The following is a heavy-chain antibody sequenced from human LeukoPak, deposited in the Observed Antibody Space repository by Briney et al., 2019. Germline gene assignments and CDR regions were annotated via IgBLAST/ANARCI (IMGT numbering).Heavy chain of an antibody. V-gene: IGHV1-2*02. Sequence: SVKVTCKTSGYRFTDDYIHWVRQAPGQGLEWMGWINPDTDFTNYAPKFRGRVIMTRDTSISTAYMEVRRLTFDDAAIYYCAPTSEAYTSNWSVWGQGTLVTVSP. CDR3: APTSEAYTSNWSV. J-gene: IGHJ4*02. CDR1: GYRFTDDY. D-gene: IGHD3-16*01. CDR2: INPDTDFT.